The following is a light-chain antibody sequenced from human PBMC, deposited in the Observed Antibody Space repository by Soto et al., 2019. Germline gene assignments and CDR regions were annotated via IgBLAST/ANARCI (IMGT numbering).Light chain of an antibody. J-gene: IGKJ3*01. CDR3: QQSHTTPYT. CDR2: SAS. CDR1: QSISRF. V-gene: IGKV1-39*01. Sequence: DIQMTQSPSSLSASVGDRVTITCRASQSISRFLNWFQQKPGKPPKLLIYSASSLQSGVPSRFSGSGSGTDFSLTISSMQPEDFATYHCQQSHTTPYTFGPGTTVDIK.